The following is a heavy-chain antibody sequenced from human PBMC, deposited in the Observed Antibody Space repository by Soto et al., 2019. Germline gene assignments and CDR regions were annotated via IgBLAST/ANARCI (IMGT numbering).Heavy chain of an antibody. CDR1: GVTFSSYW. Sequence: GGSLRLSCAASGVTFSSYWMSWVRQAPGKGLEWVANIKQDGSEKYYVDSVKGRFTISRDNAKNSLYLQMNSLRAEDTAVYYCARCYGSGSYFPPDAFDIWGQGTMVTVSS. D-gene: IGHD3-10*01. J-gene: IGHJ3*02. CDR2: IKQDGSEK. CDR3: ARCYGSGSYFPPDAFDI. V-gene: IGHV3-7*03.